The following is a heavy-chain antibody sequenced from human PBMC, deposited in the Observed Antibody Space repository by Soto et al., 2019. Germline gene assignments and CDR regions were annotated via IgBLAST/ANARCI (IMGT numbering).Heavy chain of an antibody. V-gene: IGHV3-30-3*01. CDR1: GFTFRSYA. CDR3: ARDKNYDDIWRRDIPDYGMDV. Sequence: QVQLVESGGGVVQPGRSLRLSCAASGFTFRSYAIHWVRQAPDKGLEWVALISYDGSNKYDGDSVKGRFTVSRDNSKNTLYLEMNSLRAEDTAVYYCARDKNYDDIWRRDIPDYGMDVWGQGTTVIVSS. CDR2: ISYDGSNK. D-gene: IGHD3-16*01. J-gene: IGHJ6*02.